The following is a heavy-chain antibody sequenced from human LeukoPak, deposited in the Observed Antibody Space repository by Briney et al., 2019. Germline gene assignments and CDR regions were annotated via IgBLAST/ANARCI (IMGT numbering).Heavy chain of an antibody. J-gene: IGHJ4*02. CDR2: INPSGGST. V-gene: IGHV1-46*01. D-gene: IGHD3-10*01. CDR3: ARDSLPHYYTSGSQNPADY. Sequence: GASVKVSCKASGYTLTSYRIQWVRLAPGQGLEWMGVINPSGGSTSYTQKFQGRVTMTRDTSTSTVYMELSSLTSEDTAVYYCARDSLPHYYTSGSQNPADYWGQGTLVTVFS. CDR1: GYTLTSYR.